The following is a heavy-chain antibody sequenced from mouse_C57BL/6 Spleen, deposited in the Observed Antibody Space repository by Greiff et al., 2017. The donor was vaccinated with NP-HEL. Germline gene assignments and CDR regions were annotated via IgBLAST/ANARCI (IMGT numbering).Heavy chain of an antibody. CDR1: GYTFTSYW. D-gene: IGHD2-4*01. CDR3: ARHDYDEAMDY. J-gene: IGHJ4*01. Sequence: QVQLQQPGAELVRPGSSVKLSCKASGYTFTSYWMHWVKQRPIQGLEWIGNIDPSDSETHYNQKFKDKATLTVDKSSSTAYMQLSSLTSEDSAVYYGARHDYDEAMDYWGQGTSVTVSS. CDR2: IDPSDSET. V-gene: IGHV1-52*01.